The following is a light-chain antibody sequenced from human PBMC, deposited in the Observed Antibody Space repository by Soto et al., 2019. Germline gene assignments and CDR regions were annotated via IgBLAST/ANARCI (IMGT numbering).Light chain of an antibody. CDR2: DAS. CDR3: QQRTNWPSST. J-gene: IGKJ5*01. CDR1: QSVSSY. V-gene: IGKV3-11*01. Sequence: EIVLTQSQATLSLSPGERATLSCRASQSVSSYLAWYQQKPGQAPRLLIHDASNRATGIPARFSGSGSGTDLTLTISSLEPEDFAVYYCQQRTNWPSSTFGQGTRLEIK.